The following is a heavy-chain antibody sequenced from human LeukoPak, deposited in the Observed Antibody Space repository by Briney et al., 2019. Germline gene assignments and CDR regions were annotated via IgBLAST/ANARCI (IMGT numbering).Heavy chain of an antibody. CDR3: ARVDTAMVNYYYYYMDV. D-gene: IGHD5-18*01. CDR2: IYYSGST. Sequence: PSETLSLTCTVSGGSISGHYWSWIRQPPGKGLEWIGYIYYSGSTNYNPSLKSRVTISVDTSKNQFSLKLSSVTAADTAVYYCARVDTAMVNYYYYYMDVWGKGTTVTVSS. J-gene: IGHJ6*03. CDR1: GGSISGHY. V-gene: IGHV4-59*11.